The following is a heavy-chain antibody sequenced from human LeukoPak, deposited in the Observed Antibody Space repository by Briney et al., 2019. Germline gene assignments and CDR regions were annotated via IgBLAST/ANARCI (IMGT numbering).Heavy chain of an antibody. CDR3: ARCYYDSSGYSDYYYYYMDV. V-gene: IGHV1-46*01. J-gene: IGHJ6*03. CDR1: GYTFTSYY. Sequence: ASVKVSCKASGYTFTSYYMHWVRQAPGQGLEWMGIINPSGGSTSYAQKFQGRVTMTRDMSTSTDYMELSSLRSEDTAVYYCARCYYDSSGYSDYYYYYMDVWGKGTTVTISS. CDR2: INPSGGST. D-gene: IGHD3-22*01.